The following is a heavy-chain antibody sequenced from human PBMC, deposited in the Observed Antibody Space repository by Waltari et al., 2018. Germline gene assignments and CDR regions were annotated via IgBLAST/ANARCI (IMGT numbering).Heavy chain of an antibody. D-gene: IGHD6-13*01. CDR3: ARDGQQLVLNAFDI. V-gene: IGHV3-48*04. CDR2: ISSSSSTI. Sequence: EVQLVESGGGLVQPGGSLILSCAASGFTFSSFSINCVPHAPGKGLEWVSYISSSSSTIYYADSVKGRFTISRDNAKNSLYLQMNGRRAGDTAVYYCARDGQQLVLNAFDIWGQGTMVTVSS. J-gene: IGHJ3*02. CDR1: GFTFSSFS.